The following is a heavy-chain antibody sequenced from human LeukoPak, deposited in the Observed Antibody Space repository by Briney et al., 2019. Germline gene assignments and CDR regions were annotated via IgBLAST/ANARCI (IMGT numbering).Heavy chain of an antibody. D-gene: IGHD3-22*01. Sequence: SVKVSCKASGGTFSSYAISWVRQAPGQGLEWMGRIIPILGIANYAQKFQGRVTITADKSTSTAYMELSSLRSEDTAVYYCASDCDSSGYERDYWGQGTLVTVSS. J-gene: IGHJ4*02. V-gene: IGHV1-69*04. CDR3: ASDCDSSGYERDY. CDR2: IIPILGIA. CDR1: GGTFSSYA.